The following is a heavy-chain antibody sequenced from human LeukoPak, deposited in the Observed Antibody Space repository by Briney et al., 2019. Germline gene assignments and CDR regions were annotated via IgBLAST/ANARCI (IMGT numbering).Heavy chain of an antibody. CDR2: IKQDGSEK. J-gene: IGHJ4*02. V-gene: IGHV3-7*01. Sequence: GGSLRLSCAASGFTFSSYWMSWVRQAPGKGLEWVANIKQDGSEKYYVDSVKGRFTISRDNAKNSLYLQMNSLRAEDTAVYYCARDCSSTSCYTLVAHFDYWGQGTLVTVSS. D-gene: IGHD2-2*02. CDR3: ARDCSSTSCYTLVAHFDY. CDR1: GFTFSSYW.